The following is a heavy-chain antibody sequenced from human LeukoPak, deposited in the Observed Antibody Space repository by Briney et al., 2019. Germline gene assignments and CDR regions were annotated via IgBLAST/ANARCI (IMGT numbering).Heavy chain of an antibody. J-gene: IGHJ4*02. D-gene: IGHD2-21*02. CDR1: GGSISSSSYY. V-gene: IGHV4-39*07. Sequence: SETLSLTCTVSGGSISSSSYYWGWIRQPPGKGLEWIGSIYYSGSTYYNPSLKSRVTISVDTSKNQFSLKLSSVTAADTAVYYCARESKYCGGDCPLGEIDYWGQGTLVTVSS. CDR2: IYYSGST. CDR3: ARESKYCGGDCPLGEIDY.